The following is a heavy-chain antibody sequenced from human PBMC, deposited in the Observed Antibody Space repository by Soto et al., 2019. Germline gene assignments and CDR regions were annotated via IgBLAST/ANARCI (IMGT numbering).Heavy chain of an antibody. CDR3: ATRITVFGLLIPPFGP. D-gene: IGHD3-3*01. Sequence: PSETLALTLTAYGGTGHGSYWNWTLQPPGTGLEGIGEVNHTGGTHYNPALQCRVTMSVDTSKHQFSLRLSSVTAADTAIYYCATRITVFGLLIPPFGPKGEGTQVT. CDR1: GGTGHGSY. V-gene: IGHV4-34*08. CDR2: VNHTGGT. J-gene: IGHJ5*02.